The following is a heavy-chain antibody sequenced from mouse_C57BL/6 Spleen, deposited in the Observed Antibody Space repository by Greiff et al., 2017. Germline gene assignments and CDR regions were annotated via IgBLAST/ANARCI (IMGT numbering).Heavy chain of an antibody. Sequence: DVHLVESGPELVKPGASVKIPCKASGYTFTDYNMDWVKQSHGKSLEWIGDINPNNGGTIYNQKFKGKATLTVDKSSSTAYMELRSLTSEDTAVYYCSREDYYGSSSFDYWGQGTTLTVSS. CDR2: INPNNGGT. CDR3: SREDYYGSSSFDY. D-gene: IGHD1-1*01. J-gene: IGHJ2*01. CDR1: GYTFTDYN. V-gene: IGHV1-18*01.